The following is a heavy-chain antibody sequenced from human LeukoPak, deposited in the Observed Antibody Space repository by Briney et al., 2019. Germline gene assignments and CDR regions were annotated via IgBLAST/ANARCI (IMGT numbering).Heavy chain of an antibody. Sequence: PGGSLRLSCAASGFTFSSYAMNWVRQAPGKGLEWVSDISGSGGRTYYADSVKGRLTISRDNSKNTLYLQMNSLRAEDTAIYYCAKEYSGSFSPFPSYFDYWGQGTLVTVSS. J-gene: IGHJ4*02. CDR3: AKEYSGSFSPFPSYFDY. CDR1: GFTFSSYA. D-gene: IGHD1-26*01. CDR2: ISGSGGRT. V-gene: IGHV3-23*01.